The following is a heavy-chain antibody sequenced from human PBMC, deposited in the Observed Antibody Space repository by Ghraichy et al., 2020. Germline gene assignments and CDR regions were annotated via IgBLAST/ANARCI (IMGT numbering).Heavy chain of an antibody. J-gene: IGHJ4*02. CDR1: GGSISSYY. D-gene: IGHD3-3*01. V-gene: IGHV4-59*01. CDR3: ARGYSDFWSGYYQRGYYFDF. CDR2: IYYSGST. Sequence: SQTLSLTCTVSGGSISSYYWSWIRQPPGKGLEWIGYIYYSGSTNYNPSLKSRVTISVDTSKNQFSLKLSSVTAADTAVYYCARGYSDFWSGYYQRGYYFDFWGQGTLVNVSS.